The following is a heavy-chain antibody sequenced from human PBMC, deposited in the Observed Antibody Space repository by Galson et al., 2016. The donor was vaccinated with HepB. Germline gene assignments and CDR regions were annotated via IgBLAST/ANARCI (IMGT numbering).Heavy chain of an antibody. D-gene: IGHD1-26*01. CDR2: INPSGGST. CDR3: ARDHTSGRKTNWFDA. CDR1: GYSFTSYF. J-gene: IGHJ5*02. Sequence: SVKVSCKASGYSFTSYFMHWVRQAPGQGLEWMGIINPSGGSTTYAQQFQGRATLTRDTSTNTVYMELSSLRSEDTALYFCARDHTSGRKTNWFDAWGQGTLVTVSS. V-gene: IGHV1-46*01.